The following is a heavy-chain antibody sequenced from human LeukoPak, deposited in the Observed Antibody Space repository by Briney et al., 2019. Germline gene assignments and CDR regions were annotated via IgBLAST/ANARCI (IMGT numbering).Heavy chain of an antibody. CDR3: AKLKEEGGGLHSFDY. V-gene: IGHV3-53*01. CDR2: IYSGGST. D-gene: IGHD3-16*01. J-gene: IGHJ4*02. CDR1: GFTVSSNY. Sequence: GGSLRLSCAASGFTVSSNYMSWVRQAPGKGLEWVSVIYSGGSTYYADSVKGRFAISRDNSKNTLYLQVSSLRAEDTAVYYCAKLKEEGGGLHSFDYWGQGTLVTVSS.